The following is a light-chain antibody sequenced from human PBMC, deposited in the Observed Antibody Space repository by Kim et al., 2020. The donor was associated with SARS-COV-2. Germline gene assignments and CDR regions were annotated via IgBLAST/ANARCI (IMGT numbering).Light chain of an antibody. CDR3: QSYDSSLSGWV. J-gene: IGLJ3*02. CDR2: GNS. Sequence: QGVTISCTGSSSNIGAVYDVPWYQQLPGTAPKLLIYGNSNRPSGVPDRFSGSKSGTSASLAITGLQAEDEADYYCQSYDSSLSGWVFGGGTQLTVL. V-gene: IGLV1-40*01. CDR1: SSNIGAVYD.